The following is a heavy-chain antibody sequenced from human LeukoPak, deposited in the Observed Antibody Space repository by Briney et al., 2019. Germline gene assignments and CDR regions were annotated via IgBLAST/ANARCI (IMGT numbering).Heavy chain of an antibody. V-gene: IGHV4-38-2*02. CDR1: GYSISSGYY. Sequence: SETPSLTCTLYGYSISSGYYWGWIRQPPGKGLEGIRSIYHSGSTYYNPSLRSRVTISVDTSPNHFSLKLSSVTAADTAVYYCAREVVVAATGYYYGMDVWGHGTVVTVSS. CDR3: AREVVVAATGYYYGMDV. J-gene: IGHJ6*02. D-gene: IGHD2-15*01. CDR2: IYHSGST.